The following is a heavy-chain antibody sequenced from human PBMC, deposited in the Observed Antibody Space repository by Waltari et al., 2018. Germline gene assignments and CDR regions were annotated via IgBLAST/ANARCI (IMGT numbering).Heavy chain of an antibody. CDR2: INTNTGNP. J-gene: IGHJ4*02. V-gene: IGHV7-4-1*02. D-gene: IGHD6-13*01. CDR1: GYTFTSYA. Sequence: QVQLVQSGSELKKPGASVKVSCKASGYTFTSYAMNWVRQAPGQGLEWMGWINTNTGNPTYAQGFTGRYVFSVDTAGSTAYLQISSLKAEDTAVYYCAGEVSSSPGDYFDYWGQGTLVTVSS. CDR3: AGEVSSSPGDYFDY.